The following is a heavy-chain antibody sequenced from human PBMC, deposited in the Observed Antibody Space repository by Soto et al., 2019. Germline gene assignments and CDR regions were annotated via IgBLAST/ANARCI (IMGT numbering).Heavy chain of an antibody. Sequence: XETLSLPCAVDGWSFSDYYWSWIRQPPGKGLEWIGEINHSGSTNYNPSLKSRVTISVDTFKNQFSLKLSSVTAADTAVYYCARGRSRRYYDSSRYYTLGGHGTVVTVYS. J-gene: IGHJ4*01. CDR1: GWSFSDYY. D-gene: IGHD3-22*01. V-gene: IGHV4-34*01. CDR2: INHSGST. CDR3: ARGRSRRYYDSSRYYTL.